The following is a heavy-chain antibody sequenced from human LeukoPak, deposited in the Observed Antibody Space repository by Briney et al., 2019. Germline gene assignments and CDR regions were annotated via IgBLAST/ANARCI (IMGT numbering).Heavy chain of an antibody. Sequence: GGSLRLSCAASGFTFSSYWMHWVRQAPGKGLLWVSRINTDGSSTNFADSVRGRFTISRDNAKNTLYLQMNSLRAEDTAVYYCTRDLSGTYYDRFDYWGQGTLVTVSS. CDR3: TRDLSGTYYDRFDY. D-gene: IGHD1-26*01. CDR2: INTDGSST. V-gene: IGHV3-74*01. J-gene: IGHJ4*02. CDR1: GFTFSSYW.